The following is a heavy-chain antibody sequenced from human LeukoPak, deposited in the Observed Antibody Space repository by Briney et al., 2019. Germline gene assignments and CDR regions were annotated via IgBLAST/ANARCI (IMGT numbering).Heavy chain of an antibody. CDR1: GGSFSGYY. D-gene: IGHD3-16*02. V-gene: IGHV4-34*01. Sequence: SETLSLTCAVYGGSFSGYYWSWIRQPPGKGLEWIGEINHSGSTNYNPSLKSRVTISVDTSKNQFSLKLSSVTAADTAMYYCARGIYYVWGSYRYFDYWGQGTLVTVSS. CDR2: INHSGST. J-gene: IGHJ4*02. CDR3: ARGIYYVWGSYRYFDY.